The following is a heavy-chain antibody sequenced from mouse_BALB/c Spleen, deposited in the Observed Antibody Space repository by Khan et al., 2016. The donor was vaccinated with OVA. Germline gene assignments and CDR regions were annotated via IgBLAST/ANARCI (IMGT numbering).Heavy chain of an antibody. Sequence: QVQLQQSGAELVKPGASVKISCKATGYTFSNFWIEWVKQRPGHGLEWIGEILPGSGNTNYNEKFKGKATFTADTSSNTAYMQLSSLTSEDSAVYYCARSRYYGYARDYWGQGTSVTVSS. CDR3: ARSRYYGYARDY. V-gene: IGHV1-9*01. CDR2: ILPGSGNT. CDR1: GYTFSNFW. J-gene: IGHJ4*01. D-gene: IGHD1-1*01.